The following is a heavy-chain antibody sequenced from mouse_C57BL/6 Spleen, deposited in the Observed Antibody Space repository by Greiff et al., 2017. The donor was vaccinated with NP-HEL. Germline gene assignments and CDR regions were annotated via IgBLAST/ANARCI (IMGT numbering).Heavy chain of an antibody. J-gene: IGHJ2*01. V-gene: IGHV3-6*01. CDR3: ARVGDYFDY. Sequence: EVQLVESGPGLVKPSQSLSLTCSVTGYSITSGYYWNWIRQFPGNKLEWMGYISYDGSNNYNPSLKNRISITRDTSKNQFFLKLNSVTTEDTATYYRARVGDYFDYWGQGTTLTVSS. CDR2: ISYDGSN. CDR1: GYSITSGYY.